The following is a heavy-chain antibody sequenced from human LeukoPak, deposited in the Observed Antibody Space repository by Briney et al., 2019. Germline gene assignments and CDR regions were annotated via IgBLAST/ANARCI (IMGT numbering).Heavy chain of an antibody. D-gene: IGHD6-19*01. CDR2: ISGDGGSR. J-gene: IGHJ4*02. CDR1: GFTFDDYA. CDR3: AKGADPLTWRMTTVAGTRFDF. V-gene: IGHV3-43*02. Sequence: GGSLRLSCAVSGFTFDDYAMHWVRQAPGKGLEWVSLISGDGGSRYYEGSVKGRFTVSRDNSKNSLYLQMNRLRTEDTAFYYCAKGADPLTWRMTTVAGTRFDFWGQGTLVTVSS.